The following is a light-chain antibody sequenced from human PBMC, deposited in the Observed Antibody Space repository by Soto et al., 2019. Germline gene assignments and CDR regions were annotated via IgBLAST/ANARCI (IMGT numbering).Light chain of an antibody. Sequence: QAALTQPPSASGSPGQSVTISCTGTSSDVGAYIFASWYQQHPGKAPKLMIYDVNRRPSGVPDRFSGSKSGNTASLTVSGLQAEDEADYYCVSFAGGTYVFGTGTQLTVL. J-gene: IGLJ1*01. V-gene: IGLV2-8*01. CDR2: DVN. CDR3: VSFAGGTYV. CDR1: SSDVGAYIF.